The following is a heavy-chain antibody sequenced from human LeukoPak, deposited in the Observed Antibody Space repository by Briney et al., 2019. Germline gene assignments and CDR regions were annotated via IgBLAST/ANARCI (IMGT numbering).Heavy chain of an antibody. CDR2: IYYSGST. V-gene: IGHV4-59*01. CDR3: ARAEAGDSSGYYLGFDY. CDR1: GGSISSYY. Sequence: PSGTLSLTCTVSGGSISSYYWSWIRQPPGKGLEWIGYIYYSGSTNYNPSLKSRVTISVDTSKNQFSLKLSSVTAADTAVYYCARAEAGDSSGYYLGFDYWGQGTLVTVSS. D-gene: IGHD3-22*01. J-gene: IGHJ4*02.